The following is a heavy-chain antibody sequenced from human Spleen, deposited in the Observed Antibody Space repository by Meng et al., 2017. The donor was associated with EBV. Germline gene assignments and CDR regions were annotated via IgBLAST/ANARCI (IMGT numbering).Heavy chain of an antibody. Sequence: LWQSGAEVKKPWSSVKAPCRTYGGTVSSDAIRWVRQAPGQGLEWMGGVVPMFATTNYAQKFQGRVTITADESTTTAYMELRGLTSEDTAVYYCARGLRDGGVITFGGITALGAFDIWGQGTMVTVSS. V-gene: IGHV1-69*01. J-gene: IGHJ3*02. CDR3: ARGLRDGGVITFGGITALGAFDI. CDR1: GGTVSSDA. CDR2: VVPMFATT. D-gene: IGHD3-16*01.